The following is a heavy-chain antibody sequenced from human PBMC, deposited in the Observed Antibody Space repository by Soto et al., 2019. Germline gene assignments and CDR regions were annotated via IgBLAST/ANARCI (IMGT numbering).Heavy chain of an antibody. CDR3: ASRPPYYYGSGSYGFDP. CDR2: IYHSGST. D-gene: IGHD3-10*01. J-gene: IGHJ5*02. V-gene: IGHV4-30-2*01. Sequence: QLQLQESGSGLVKPSQTLSLTCAVSGGSISSGGYSWSWIRQPPGKGLECIGYIYHSGSTYYNPSLKSRVTIAADRSKNQFSLKRSSVTAADTAVYYCASRPPYYYGSGSYGFDPWGQGTLVTVSS. CDR1: GGSISSGGYS.